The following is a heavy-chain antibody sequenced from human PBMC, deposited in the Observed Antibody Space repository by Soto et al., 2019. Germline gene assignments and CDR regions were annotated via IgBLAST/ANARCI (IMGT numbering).Heavy chain of an antibody. CDR3: ARGLYPADY. V-gene: IGHV4-59*01. CDR2: IYYSGST. J-gene: IGHJ4*02. CDR1: GGSSSSYY. Sequence: PSETLSLTCTVSGGSSSSYYWSWIRQPPGKGLEWIGYIYYSGSTNYNPSLKSRVTISVDTSKNQFSLKLSSVTAADTAVYYCARGLYPADYWGQGTLVTVSS. D-gene: IGHD2-15*01.